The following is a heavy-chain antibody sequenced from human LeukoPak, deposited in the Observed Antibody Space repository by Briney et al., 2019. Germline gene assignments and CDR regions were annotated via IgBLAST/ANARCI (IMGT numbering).Heavy chain of an antibody. CDR1: GITFSSYA. J-gene: IGHJ3*02. V-gene: IGHV3-23*01. Sequence: GGSLRLSCAASGITFSSYAMSWVRQAPGKGLEWVSAISGSSVTTYYAGSVKGRFTISRDNSKNTLYLQMNSLRAEDTAVYYCARDLWYYDSSVRGAFDIWGQGTMVTVSS. D-gene: IGHD3-22*01. CDR3: ARDLWYYDSSVRGAFDI. CDR2: ISGSSVTT.